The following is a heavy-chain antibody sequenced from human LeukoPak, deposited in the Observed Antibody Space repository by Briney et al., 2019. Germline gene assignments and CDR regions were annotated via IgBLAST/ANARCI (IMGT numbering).Heavy chain of an antibody. V-gene: IGHV3-21*01. D-gene: IGHD6-19*01. CDR1: GFTFSSYS. J-gene: IGHJ3*02. CDR3: ARLVVAVAGTVSGAFDI. Sequence: GGSLRLSCAASGFTFSSYSMNWVRQAPGKGLEWVSSISSSSSYIYYADSVKGRFTISRDNAKNSLYLQMNSLRAEDTVVYYCARLVVAVAGTVSGAFDIWGQGTMVTVSS. CDR2: ISSSSSYI.